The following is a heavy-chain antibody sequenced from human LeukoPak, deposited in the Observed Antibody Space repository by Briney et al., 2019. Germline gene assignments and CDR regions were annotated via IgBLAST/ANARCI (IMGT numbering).Heavy chain of an antibody. V-gene: IGHV5-10-1*01. Sequence: GESLRISCKGSGYSFTSNWISWVRPMPGKGLEWMGRIDPSDSYTDYSPSFQGHVTISADKSISTAYLQWSSLKASDTAMYYCARQPEGTWFDPWGQGTLVTVSS. CDR3: ARQPEGTWFDP. CDR1: GYSFTSNW. D-gene: IGHD1-1*01. J-gene: IGHJ5*02. CDR2: IDPSDSYT.